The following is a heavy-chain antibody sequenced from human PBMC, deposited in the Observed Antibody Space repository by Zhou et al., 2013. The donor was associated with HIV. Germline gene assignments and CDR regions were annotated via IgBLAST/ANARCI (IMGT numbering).Heavy chain of an antibody. CDR3: ARGSHCSGGSCPGPYGY. CDR2: IIPIYGIV. Sequence: QVQLVQSGAEVKNPGSSVKVSCKTSGGTFSSHGISWVRQTPGQGLEWMGRIIPIYGIVNYAQKFQGKVRISADRATSTAYLDLSSLRFEDTAVYYCARGSHCSGGSCPGPYGYWGQGTLVTVSS. J-gene: IGHJ4*02. V-gene: IGHV1-69*04. CDR1: GGTFSSHG. D-gene: IGHD2-15*01.